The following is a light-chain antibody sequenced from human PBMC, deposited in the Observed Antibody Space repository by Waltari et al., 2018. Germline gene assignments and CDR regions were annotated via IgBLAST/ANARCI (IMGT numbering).Light chain of an antibody. CDR3: MQGTHWLYT. J-gene: IGKJ2*01. Sequence: DVVMTQSALSLPVTLGQPASISCRSSQSLVHSDGNTYLNWFQQRPGQSPRRLIYKDSNQDSGVPDRFSGSGSGTDFTLKISRVEAEDVGVYYCMQGTHWLYTFGQGTKLEIK. V-gene: IGKV2-30*02. CDR1: QSLVHSDGNTY. CDR2: KDS.